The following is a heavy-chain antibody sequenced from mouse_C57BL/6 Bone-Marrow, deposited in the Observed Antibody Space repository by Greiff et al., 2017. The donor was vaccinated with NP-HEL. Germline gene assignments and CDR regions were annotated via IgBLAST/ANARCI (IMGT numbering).Heavy chain of an antibody. J-gene: IGHJ3*01. Sequence: QVQLKQSGAELVKPGASVKLSCKASGYTFTSYWMQWVKQRPGQGLEWIGEIDPSDSYTNYNQKFKGKATLTVDTSSSTAYMQLSSLTSEDSAVYYCARSSTGTRAWFAYWGQGTLVTVSA. CDR2: IDPSDSYT. CDR3: ARSSTGTRAWFAY. V-gene: IGHV1-50*01. CDR1: GYTFTSYW. D-gene: IGHD4-1*02.